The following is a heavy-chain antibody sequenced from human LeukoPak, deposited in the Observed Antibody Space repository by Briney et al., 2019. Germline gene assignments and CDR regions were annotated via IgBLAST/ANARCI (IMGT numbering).Heavy chain of an antibody. CDR1: GFSLSAYW. CDR3: ARGPPLFDP. CDR2: INRDGSQK. Sequence: GGSLRLSCAASGFSLSAYWMTWVRQAPGKGLEWVANINRDGSQKNHVDSVKGRFTISRDNAENSLFLQMNSLTAEDTAVYYCARGPPLFDPWGQGTLVTVSS. V-gene: IGHV3-7*01. J-gene: IGHJ5*02.